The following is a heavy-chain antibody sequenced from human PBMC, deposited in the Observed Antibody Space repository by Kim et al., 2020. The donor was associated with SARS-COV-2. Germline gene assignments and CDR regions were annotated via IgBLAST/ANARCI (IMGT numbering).Heavy chain of an antibody. CDR2: ISSSGSTI. CDR1: GFTFSDYY. J-gene: IGHJ6*02. V-gene: IGHV3-11*01. CDR3: ARDRRAYCSGGSCYATYYYYYVMDV. Sequence: GGSLRLSCAASGFTFSDYYMSWIRQAPGKGLEWVSYISSSGSTIYYADSVKGRFTISRDNAKNSLYLQMNSLRAEDTAVYYCARDRRAYCSGGSCYATYYYYYVMDVWGQGTTVTVSS. D-gene: IGHD2-15*01.